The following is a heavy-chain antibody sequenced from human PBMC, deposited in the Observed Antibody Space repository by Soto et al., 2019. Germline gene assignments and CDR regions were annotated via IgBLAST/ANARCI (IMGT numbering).Heavy chain of an antibody. CDR3: ARGSLSPSSGWYRAQRDYYYYYYGMDV. CDR1: GGSFSGYY. Sequence: SETLSLTCAVYGGSFSGYYWSWIRQPPGKGLEWIGEINHSGSTNYNPSLKSRVTISVDTSKNQFSLKLSSVTAADTAVYYCARGSLSPSSGWYRAQRDYYYYYYGMDVWGQGTTVTVSS. J-gene: IGHJ6*02. CDR2: INHSGST. D-gene: IGHD6-19*01. V-gene: IGHV4-34*01.